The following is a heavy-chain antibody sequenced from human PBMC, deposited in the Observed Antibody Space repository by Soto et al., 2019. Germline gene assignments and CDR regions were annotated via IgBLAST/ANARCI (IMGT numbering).Heavy chain of an antibody. J-gene: IGHJ3*01. CDR1: GVTSSSYA. CDR3: ARAIVRATHDAFAV. Sequence: SVKVSCKASGVTSSSYAISWVRQAPVQRLEWMVGIIPIFGTANYAQKFQGRVTITADESTSTAYMELSSLRSEDTAVYYCARAIVRATHDAFAVWGQGTIVTLSS. CDR2: IIPIFGTA. V-gene: IGHV1-69*13. D-gene: IGHD1-26*01.